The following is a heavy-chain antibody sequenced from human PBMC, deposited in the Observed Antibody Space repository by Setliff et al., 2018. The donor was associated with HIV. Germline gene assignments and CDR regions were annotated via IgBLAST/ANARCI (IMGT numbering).Heavy chain of an antibody. CDR3: ARDPRFSGYAQAFDY. Sequence: ASVKVSCKASGYTFTYLFIHWVRLAPGRGLEWVGLINPKTGDTSYAQKFQGRVTMTRDTSISTAYMDLDRLGSDDTAVYYCARDPRFSGYAQAFDYWGQGSLVTVPS. CDR1: GYTFTYLF. V-gene: IGHV1-2*02. CDR2: INPKTGDT. D-gene: IGHD5-12*01. J-gene: IGHJ4*02.